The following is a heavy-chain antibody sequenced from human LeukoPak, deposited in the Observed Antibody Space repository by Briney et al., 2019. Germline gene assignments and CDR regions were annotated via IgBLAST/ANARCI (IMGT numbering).Heavy chain of an antibody. CDR2: ISGSGGST. Sequence: PGGSLRPSCAASGFTVSSNYMSWVRQAPGKGLEWVSAISGSGGSTYYADSVKGRFTISRDNSKNTLYLQMNSLRAEDTAVYYCAKDSSSWFMYYFDYWGQGTLVTVSS. V-gene: IGHV3-23*01. CDR1: GFTVSSNY. J-gene: IGHJ4*02. CDR3: AKDSSSWFMYYFDY. D-gene: IGHD6-13*01.